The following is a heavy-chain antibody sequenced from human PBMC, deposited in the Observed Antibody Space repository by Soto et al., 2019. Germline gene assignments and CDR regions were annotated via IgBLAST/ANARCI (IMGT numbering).Heavy chain of an antibody. CDR1: GYTFTSYG. CDR2: ISAYNGNT. D-gene: IGHD2-2*02. CDR3: ASGRIVVVPAAIRDDYYCGMDV. V-gene: IGHV1-18*01. J-gene: IGHJ6*02. Sequence: ASVKVSCKASGYTFTSYGISWVRQAPGQGLEWMGWISAYNGNTNYAQKLQGRVTMTTDTSTSTAYMELRSLRSDDTAVYYCASGRIVVVPAAIRDDYYCGMDVWGQGTTVTV.